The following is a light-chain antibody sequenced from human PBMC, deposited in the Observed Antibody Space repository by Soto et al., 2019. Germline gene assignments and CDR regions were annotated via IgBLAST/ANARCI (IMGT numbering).Light chain of an antibody. J-gene: IGLJ2*01. V-gene: IGLV2-11*01. Sequence: QSVLTQPRSVSGSPGQSVTISCTGTSSDVGGYNYVSWYQHHPGKAPKLMIYDVSKRPSGVPDRFSGSKSGNTASLTISGLQAEDEADYYCCSYAGSYSMYVFGGGTKLTVL. CDR2: DVS. CDR3: CSYAGSYSMYV. CDR1: SSDVGGYNY.